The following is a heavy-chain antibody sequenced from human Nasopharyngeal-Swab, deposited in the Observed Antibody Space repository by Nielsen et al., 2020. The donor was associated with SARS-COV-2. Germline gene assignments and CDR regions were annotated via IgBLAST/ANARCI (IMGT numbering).Heavy chain of an antibody. Sequence: GESLKISCAVSGFTFSSYSMNWVRQAPGKGLEWVSSISSSSSYIYYADSVKGRFTISRDNAKNSLYLQMNSLRAEDTAVYYCARDEQLAYGMDVWGQGTTVTVSS. CDR1: GFTFSSYS. CDR3: ARDEQLAYGMDV. J-gene: IGHJ6*02. CDR2: ISSSSSYI. V-gene: IGHV3-21*01. D-gene: IGHD6-6*01.